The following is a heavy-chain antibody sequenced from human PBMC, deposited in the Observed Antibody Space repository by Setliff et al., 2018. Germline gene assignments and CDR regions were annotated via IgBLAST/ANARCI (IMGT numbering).Heavy chain of an antibody. CDR2: IYHDGND. Sequence: SETLSLTCTVSGASINSLSCWSWVRQPPGKGLEWIREIYHDGNDKYTPSVHYSPSLKSRVTISIDKSNNQFSLKLTSMTAADTAVYYCAKGGGRYHSDSWGQGILVTVSS. CDR3: AKGGGRYHSDS. CDR1: GASINSLSC. J-gene: IGHJ4*02. V-gene: IGHV4-4*02. D-gene: IGHD1-1*01.